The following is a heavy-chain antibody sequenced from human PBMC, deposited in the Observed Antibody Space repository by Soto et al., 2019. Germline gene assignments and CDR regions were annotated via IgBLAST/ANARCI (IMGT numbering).Heavy chain of an antibody. CDR2: ISSSSGSI. D-gene: IGHD6-6*01. CDR1: GFTVDPYS. CDR3: ARDNDGAQFASSYNAL. V-gene: IGHV3-48*01. J-gene: IGHJ4*02. Sequence: PGGSLRLSCAAAGFTVDPYSINWVRQAPGKGLEWVSYISSSSGSIFYADSVRGRFTISRDNARNSVFLHLNSLRAEDTAVYYCARDNDGAQFASSYNALWGQGTLVTVCS.